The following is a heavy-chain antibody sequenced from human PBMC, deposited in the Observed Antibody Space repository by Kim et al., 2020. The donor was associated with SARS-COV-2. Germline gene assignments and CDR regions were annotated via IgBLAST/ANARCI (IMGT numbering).Heavy chain of an antibody. CDR2: IWYDGSNK. D-gene: IGHD3-10*01. V-gene: IGHV3-33*01. Sequence: GGSLRLSCAASGFTFSSYGMHWVRQAPGKGLEWVALIWYDGSNKYYADSVKGRFTISRDNSKNTLYLQMNSLRAEDTAVYYCARDRAPYYFGSGTEQDYWGQGTLVTVSS. CDR1: GFTFSSYG. CDR3: ARDRAPYYFGSGTEQDY. J-gene: IGHJ4*02.